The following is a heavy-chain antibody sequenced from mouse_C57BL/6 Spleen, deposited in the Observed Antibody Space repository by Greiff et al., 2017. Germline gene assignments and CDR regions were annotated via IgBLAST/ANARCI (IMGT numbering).Heavy chain of an antibody. D-gene: IGHD2-4*01. Sequence: VQLKQSGPELVKPGASVKISCKASGYSFTDYNMNWVKQSNGKSLEWIGVINPNYGTTSYNQKFKGKATLTVDQSSSTAYMQHTSLTSEDSAVYYCARTSTMITTGGYWYFDGWGTGTTVTVSS. CDR3: ARTSTMITTGGYWYFDG. V-gene: IGHV1-39*01. CDR1: GYSFTDYN. CDR2: INPNYGTT. J-gene: IGHJ1*03.